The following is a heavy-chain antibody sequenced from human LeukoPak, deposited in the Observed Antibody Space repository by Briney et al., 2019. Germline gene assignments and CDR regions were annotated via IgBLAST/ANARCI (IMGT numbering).Heavy chain of an antibody. CDR3: ARMAGGGRNDFWSGYYGGYFDY. V-gene: IGHV1-2*02. D-gene: IGHD3-3*01. Sequence: ASVKVSCKASGYTFTGYYMHWVRQAPGQGLEWMGWINPNSGGTNYAQKFQGRVTMTRDTSISTAYMELSRLRSDDTAVYYCARMAGGGRNDFWSGYYGGYFDYWGQGTLVTVSS. CDR1: GYTFTGYY. J-gene: IGHJ4*02. CDR2: INPNSGGT.